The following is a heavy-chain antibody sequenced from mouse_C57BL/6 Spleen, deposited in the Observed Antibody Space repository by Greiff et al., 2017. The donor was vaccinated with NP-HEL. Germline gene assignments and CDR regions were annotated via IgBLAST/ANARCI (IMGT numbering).Heavy chain of an antibody. V-gene: IGHV3-6*01. CDR3: ARSYDGYYAMDY. CDR2: ISYDGSN. D-gene: IGHD2-3*01. J-gene: IGHJ4*01. Sequence: EVQLQQSGPGLVKPSQSLSLTCSVTGYSITSGYYWNWIRQFPGNKLEWMGYISYDGSNNYNPSLKNRISITRDTSKNQFFLKLNSVTTEDTATYYCARSYDGYYAMDYWGQGTSVTVSS. CDR1: GYSITSGYY.